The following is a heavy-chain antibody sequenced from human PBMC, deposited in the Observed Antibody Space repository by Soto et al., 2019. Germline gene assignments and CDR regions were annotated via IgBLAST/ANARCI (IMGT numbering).Heavy chain of an antibody. CDR1: GYSFTSYW. J-gene: IGHJ4*02. D-gene: IGHD2-8*01. V-gene: IGHV5-51*01. Sequence: GESLKISCKGSGYSFTSYWIGWVRQMPGKGLEWMGIIYPGDSDTRYSPSFQGQVTISADKSISTAYLQWSSLKASDTAMYYCARSHYDYCTNGVCSPPSFDYWGQGTLVTVSS. CDR2: IYPGDSDT. CDR3: ARSHYDYCTNGVCSPPSFDY.